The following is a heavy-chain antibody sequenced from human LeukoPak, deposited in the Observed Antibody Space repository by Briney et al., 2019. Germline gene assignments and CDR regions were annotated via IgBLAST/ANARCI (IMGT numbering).Heavy chain of an antibody. CDR1: GFTFSSYT. CDR3: AREAISGWTDH. D-gene: IGHD6-19*01. Sequence: GGSLRLSCAASGFTFSSYTMNWLRQAPGKGLEWVAVISYDERNILYGDSVKGRFTISRDNSKDTVYLQINRLRTEDTAVYYCAREAISGWTDHWGQGTLVTVSS. J-gene: IGHJ5*02. V-gene: IGHV3-30-3*01. CDR2: ISYDERNI.